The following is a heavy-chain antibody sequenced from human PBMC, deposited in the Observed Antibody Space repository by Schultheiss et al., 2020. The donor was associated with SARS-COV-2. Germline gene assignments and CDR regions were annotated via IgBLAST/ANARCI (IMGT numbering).Heavy chain of an antibody. J-gene: IGHJ4*02. Sequence: LSLTCAASGFTFSGSAMHWVRQASGKGLEWVGRIRSKANSYATAYAASVKGRFTISRDDSKNMAYLQMNSLKTDDTAVYYCTRVVPAAIHPGDYWGQGTLVTVSS. D-gene: IGHD2-2*02. CDR3: TRVVPAAIHPGDY. V-gene: IGHV3-73*01. CDR2: IRSKANSYAT. CDR1: GFTFSGSA.